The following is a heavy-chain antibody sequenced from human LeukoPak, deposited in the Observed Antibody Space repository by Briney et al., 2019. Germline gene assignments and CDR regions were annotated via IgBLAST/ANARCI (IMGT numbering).Heavy chain of an antibody. J-gene: IGHJ4*02. D-gene: IGHD3-22*01. CDR3: TRVFYHESSGY. CDR1: GFTFSTYW. CDR2: IKSDESTT. Sequence: GGSVRLSCAASGFTFSTYWMQWVRQAPGKGLVWVSHIKSDESTTRYADSVKGRFTISRDNAKNTLYLQMDSLRAEDTAVYYCTRVFYHESSGYWGQGSLVTVSS. V-gene: IGHV3-74*01.